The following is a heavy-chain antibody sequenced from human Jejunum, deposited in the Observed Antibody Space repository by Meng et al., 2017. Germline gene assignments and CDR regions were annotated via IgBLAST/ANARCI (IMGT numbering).Heavy chain of an antibody. CDR2: IHHTGNI. V-gene: IGHV4-4*03. CDR1: GPSIGDNTW. CDR3: ARDLLGPAIAATGWFDP. D-gene: IGHD6-13*01. Sequence: VRRLAAGQAAVKPPRTLSRPCAVAGPSIGDNTWWSWVRQAPGKGLEWIGEIHHTGNINYNPSLKSRVTISLDKPKNQFPLEVTSVTAADTAVYYCARDLLGPAIAATGWFDPWGQGTLVTVSS. J-gene: IGHJ5*02.